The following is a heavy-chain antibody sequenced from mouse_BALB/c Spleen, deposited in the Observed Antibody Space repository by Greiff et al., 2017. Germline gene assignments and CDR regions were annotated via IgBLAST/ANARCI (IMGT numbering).Heavy chain of an antibody. J-gene: IGHJ4*01. D-gene: IGHD2-3*01. Sequence: VQLQQSGTVLARPWASVKMSCKASGYTFTSYWMHWVKQRPGQGLEWIGAIYPGNSDTSYNQKFKGKAKLTAVTSTSTAYMELSSLTNEDSAVYYCTRCDGYLYYAMDYWGQGTSVTVSS. CDR2: IYPGNSDT. V-gene: IGHV1-5*01. CDR1: GYTFTSYW. CDR3: TRCDGYLYYAMDY.